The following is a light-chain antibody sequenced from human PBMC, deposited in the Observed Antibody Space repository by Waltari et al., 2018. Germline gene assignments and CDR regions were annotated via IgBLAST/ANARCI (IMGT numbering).Light chain of an antibody. V-gene: IGKV2-28*01. CDR2: SGS. Sequence: DIVMTQSPLSLPVTPGEPAAISCRSSPSLLQSNGYSYLDWYLRKPGQSPQLLVYSGSSRASGVPERFSGGGSGTDFSLNISRVEAEDVGVYYCMQALQTPITFGQGTRVEIK. CDR1: PSLLQSNGYSY. CDR3: MQALQTPIT. J-gene: IGKJ1*01.